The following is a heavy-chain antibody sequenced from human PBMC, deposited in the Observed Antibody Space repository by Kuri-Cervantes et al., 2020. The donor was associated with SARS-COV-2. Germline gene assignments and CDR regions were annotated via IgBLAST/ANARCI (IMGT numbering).Heavy chain of an antibody. CDR3: ARDGLPTIFGVVTNDAFDI. D-gene: IGHD3-3*01. J-gene: IGHJ3*02. Sequence: SETLSLTCTVSGGSISSSSYYWGWIRQPPGKGLEWIGSIYYSGSTYYNPSLKSRVTISVDTSKNQFSLKLSSVTAADTAVYYCARDGLPTIFGVVTNDAFDIWGQGTMVTVSS. CDR2: IYYSGST. V-gene: IGHV4-39*02. CDR1: GGSISSSSYY.